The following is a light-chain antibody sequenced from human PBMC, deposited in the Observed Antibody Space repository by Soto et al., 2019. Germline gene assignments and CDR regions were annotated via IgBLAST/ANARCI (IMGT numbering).Light chain of an antibody. CDR2: EVN. V-gene: IGLV2-23*02. Sequence: QSALTQPASVSGSPGQSITISCTGTNSDVGNYNLVSWYQQHPGKAPKLMIYEVNKRPSGVSNRFSGSKSGNTASLTISGLQTEDEADYYCCSYADTNTRVFGGGTKVTVL. J-gene: IGLJ3*02. CDR1: NSDVGNYNL. CDR3: CSYADTNTRV.